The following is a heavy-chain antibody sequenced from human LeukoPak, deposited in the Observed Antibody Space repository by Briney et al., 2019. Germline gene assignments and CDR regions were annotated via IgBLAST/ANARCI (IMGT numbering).Heavy chain of an antibody. CDR3: ARSVEVGYMDV. V-gene: IGHV3-48*03. J-gene: IGHJ6*03. CDR1: GFTFSSYE. CDR2: ITGSGDTI. D-gene: IGHD1-26*01. Sequence: GGSLRLSCSASGFTFSSYEMNWVRQAPGKGLEWISYITGSGDTIYYADSVKGRFTISRDNAKNSLYLQMNSLSAEDTAVYYCARSVEVGYMDVWGKGTTVTISS.